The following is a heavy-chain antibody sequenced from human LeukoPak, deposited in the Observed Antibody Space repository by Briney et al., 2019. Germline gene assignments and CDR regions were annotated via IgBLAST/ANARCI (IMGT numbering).Heavy chain of an antibody. CDR2: ISSSSSYI. D-gene: IGHD1-14*01. CDR1: GFTFSDYY. V-gene: IGHV3-11*06. CDR3: ARDPTGITTRLYYFDY. Sequence: GGSLRLSCAASGFTFSDYYMSWIRQAPGKGLEWVSYISSSSSYIYYADSVKGRFTISRDNAKNSMYLQMSSLRAEDTAVYYCARDPTGITTRLYYFDYWGQGTLVTVSS. J-gene: IGHJ4*02.